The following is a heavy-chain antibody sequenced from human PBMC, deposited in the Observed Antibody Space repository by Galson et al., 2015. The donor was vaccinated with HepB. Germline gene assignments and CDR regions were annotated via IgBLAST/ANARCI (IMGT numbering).Heavy chain of an antibody. V-gene: IGHV1-18*04. D-gene: IGHD5-24*01. J-gene: IGHJ4*02. CDR2: ISTYNGDT. Sequence: SCKASGYSFTRYGIIWVRQAPGQGLEWMGWISTYNGDTNYAQKLQGRVTMTTDASTRTAHMELRSLRSDDTAIYYCARTVDGYNYELFYWGQGTLVTVSS. CDR3: ARTVDGYNYELFY. CDR1: GYSFTRYG.